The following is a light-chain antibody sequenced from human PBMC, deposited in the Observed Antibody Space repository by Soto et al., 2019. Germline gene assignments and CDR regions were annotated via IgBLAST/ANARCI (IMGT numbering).Light chain of an antibody. CDR3: QQRSACPLT. CDR2: DAF. Sequence: EIVLTQSPATLSLSPGERATLSCRASQSISGYLAWYQQKPGQVPRLLIYDAFNRATGIPARFSGSGSGADFTLTISSRGPEYSAVYYCQQRSACPLTFGQGTQVQIK. V-gene: IGKV3-11*01. CDR1: QSISGY. J-gene: IGKJ1*01.